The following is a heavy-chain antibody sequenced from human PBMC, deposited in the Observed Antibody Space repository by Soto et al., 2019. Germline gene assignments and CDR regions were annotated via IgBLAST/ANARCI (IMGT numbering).Heavy chain of an antibody. Sequence: GGSLRLSCAASGFTFSSYAMHWVRQAPGKGLEYVSAISSNGGSTYYANSVKGRFTISRDNSKNTLYLQMGSLRAEDMAVYYCAFSWGSDYGDDYYFDYWGQGTLVTVSS. CDR3: AFSWGSDYGDDYYFDY. D-gene: IGHD4-17*01. V-gene: IGHV3-64*01. CDR1: GFTFSSYA. CDR2: ISSNGGST. J-gene: IGHJ4*02.